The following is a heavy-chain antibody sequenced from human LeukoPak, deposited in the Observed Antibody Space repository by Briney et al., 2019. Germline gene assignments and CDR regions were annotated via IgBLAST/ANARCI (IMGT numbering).Heavy chain of an antibody. Sequence: SETLSLTCTVSGGSISSSSHYWGWIRQPPGKGLEWIGSISNSGSTYYNPSLKSRVTISVDTSNNQFSLKLSSVTAADTAVYYCAREVYWFDPWGQGTLVTVSS. CDR2: ISNSGST. V-gene: IGHV4-39*07. J-gene: IGHJ5*02. CDR3: AREVYWFDP. CDR1: GGSISSSSHY.